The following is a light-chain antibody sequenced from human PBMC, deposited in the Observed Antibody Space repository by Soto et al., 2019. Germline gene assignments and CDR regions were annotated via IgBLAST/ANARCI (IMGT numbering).Light chain of an antibody. CDR1: NIGSKS. J-gene: IGLJ1*01. CDR2: ANS. V-gene: IGLV3-21*02. CDR3: HVWDSGSAHHA. Sequence: SYELTQPPSVSVAPGQTARITCGGSNIGSKSVHWYQQKPGQAPMMVVCANSDRPSGIPDRFSGSNSANTATLTISRVEAGDEADYYCHVWDSGSAHHAFGTGTNVTVL.